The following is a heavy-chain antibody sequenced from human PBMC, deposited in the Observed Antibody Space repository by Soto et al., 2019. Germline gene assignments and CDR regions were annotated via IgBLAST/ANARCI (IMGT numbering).Heavy chain of an antibody. V-gene: IGHV3-21*01. D-gene: IGHD2-15*01. Sequence: GGSLRLSCAASGFTFSSYSMNWVRQAPGKGLEWVSSISSSSSYIYYADSVKGRFTISRDNAKNSLYLQMNSLRAEDTAVYYCARDLSGGMDYYYGMDVWGQGTTVTVSS. CDR2: ISSSSSYI. CDR3: ARDLSGGMDYYYGMDV. J-gene: IGHJ6*02. CDR1: GFTFSSYS.